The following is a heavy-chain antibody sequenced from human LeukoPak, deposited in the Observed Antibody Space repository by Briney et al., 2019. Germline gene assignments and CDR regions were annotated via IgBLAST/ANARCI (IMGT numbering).Heavy chain of an antibody. Sequence: SETLSLTCSVSGGSISSYYWNWIRQPPGKGLEWIGSISYSGSTNYNPSLESRVTISLDTSKNQFSLRLKSVTAADTAVYYCAREVYSYGSRSFDYWGQGTLVTVSS. D-gene: IGHD5-18*01. CDR2: ISYSGST. CDR1: GGSISSYY. CDR3: AREVYSYGSRSFDY. J-gene: IGHJ4*02. V-gene: IGHV4-59*12.